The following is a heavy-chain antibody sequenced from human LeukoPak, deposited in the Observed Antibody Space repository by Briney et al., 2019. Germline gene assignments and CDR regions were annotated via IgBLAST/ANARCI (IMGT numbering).Heavy chain of an antibody. CDR1: GFTFSSYG. J-gene: IGHJ6*02. V-gene: IGHV3-33*01. D-gene: IGHD6-13*01. Sequence: GRSLRLSCPASGFTFSSYGMHWVRQAPGKGLEWVAGIWYDGSNKYYADSVKGRFTISRDNSKNTLYLQMNGLRAEDTAVYYCARDRRGLSSSWYGGYRYYGMDVWGQGTTVTVSS. CDR2: IWYDGSNK. CDR3: ARDRRGLSSSWYGGYRYYGMDV.